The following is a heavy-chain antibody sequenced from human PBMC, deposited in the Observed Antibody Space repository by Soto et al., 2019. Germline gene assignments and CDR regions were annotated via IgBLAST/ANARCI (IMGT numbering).Heavy chain of an antibody. CDR3: ARDSSGYYWYNWFDP. V-gene: IGHV1-2*02. D-gene: IGHD3-22*01. CDR1: GYTFTGYY. J-gene: IGHJ5*02. Sequence: ASLKVSCKSSGYTFTGYYMHWVRQAPVQGLEWMGWINPNSGGTNYAQKFQGRVTMTRGTSISTAYMELSRLRSDDTAVYYCARDSSGYYWYNWFDPWGQGTLVTVSS. CDR2: INPNSGGT.